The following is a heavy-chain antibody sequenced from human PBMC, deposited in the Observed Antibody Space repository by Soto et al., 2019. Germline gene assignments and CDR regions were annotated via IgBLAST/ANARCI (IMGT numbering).Heavy chain of an antibody. CDR3: ARLQAAAGDNDLTFDY. V-gene: IGHV5-10-1*01. CDR1: GYSFTSYW. Sequence: EVQLVQSGAEVKKPGESLRISCKGSGYSFTSYWISWVRQMPGKGLEWMGRIDPSDSYTNYSPSFQGHVTISADKSISTAHRQWSSRKASDTAMYYCARLQAAAGDNDLTFDYWGQGTLVTVSS. CDR2: IDPSDSYT. D-gene: IGHD6-13*01. J-gene: IGHJ4*02.